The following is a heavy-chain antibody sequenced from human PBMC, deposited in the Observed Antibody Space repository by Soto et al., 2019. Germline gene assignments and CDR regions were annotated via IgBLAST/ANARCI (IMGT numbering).Heavy chain of an antibody. V-gene: IGHV3-23*01. CDR1: GFTSSNYA. CDR2: ISDSGGST. Sequence: EVQLLESGGGLVQPGGSLRLSCAASGFTSSNYAMSWVRQAPGKGLEWVSAISDSGGSTYYADSVKGRFTISRDNSXTTLDLQINSLRAEDTAVYYCAKGSGREYYYYGMDVWGQGTTVTVSS. D-gene: IGHD1-26*01. CDR3: AKGSGREYYYYGMDV. J-gene: IGHJ6*02.